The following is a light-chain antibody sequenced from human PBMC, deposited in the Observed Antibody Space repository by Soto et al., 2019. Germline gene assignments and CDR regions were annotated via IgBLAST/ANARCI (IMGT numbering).Light chain of an antibody. Sequence: EIVLTQSPGTLSLSPGERATLSCRASQSVSSKYLAWYQQKPGQAPRVLIYGTSIRASGVPERFSGGGSGTDFTLTITRLEPEDFAVYYCQQRVNWLTFGGGTKVEL. CDR3: QQRVNWLT. CDR2: GTS. V-gene: IGKV3D-20*02. J-gene: IGKJ4*01. CDR1: QSVSSKY.